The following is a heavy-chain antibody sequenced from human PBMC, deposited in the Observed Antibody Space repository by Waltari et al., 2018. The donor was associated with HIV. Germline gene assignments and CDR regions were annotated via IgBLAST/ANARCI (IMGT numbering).Heavy chain of an antibody. V-gene: IGHV1-3*01. D-gene: IGHD3-16*01. CDR1: GYNFTSYT. J-gene: IGHJ4*01. Sequence: QVLLVQSGTEVKKPGASATISCKASGYNFTSYTVHWVRQAPGRGLEWLGWINSGNGNSRYSPGFKDRLTMTRDISASTSYFVLSGLTSDNTSVYFCARSGIVRGRSYELLAFWGQGT. CDR3: ARSGIVRGRSYELLAF. CDR2: INSGNGNS.